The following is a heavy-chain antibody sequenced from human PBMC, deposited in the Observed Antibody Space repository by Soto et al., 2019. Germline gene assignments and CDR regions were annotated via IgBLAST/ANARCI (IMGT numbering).Heavy chain of an antibody. CDR3: ARQQWLVLNAFDI. J-gene: IGHJ3*02. Sequence: SETLSLTCTVSGDSISNYYWNWVRQPPGKGLEWIGYISYTGSTNYNPSLKSRVTISIDKSKNQFSLKLSSVTAADTAVYYCARQQWLVLNAFDIWGQGTMVTVSS. V-gene: IGHV4-59*01. D-gene: IGHD6-19*01. CDR1: GDSISNYY. CDR2: ISYTGST.